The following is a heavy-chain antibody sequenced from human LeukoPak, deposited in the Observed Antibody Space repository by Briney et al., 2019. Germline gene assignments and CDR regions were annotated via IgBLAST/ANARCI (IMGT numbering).Heavy chain of an antibody. V-gene: IGHV1-69*13. CDR2: IIPIFGTA. Sequence: SAKVSCKASGGTFSSYAISWVRRAPGQAIEWMGGIIPIFGTANYAQKFQGRVTITADESTSTAYMELSSLRSEDTAVYYCAITSGYDGMDVWAQGTTVTVSS. CDR3: AITSGYDGMDV. D-gene: IGHD3-3*01. CDR1: GGTFSSYA. J-gene: IGHJ6*02.